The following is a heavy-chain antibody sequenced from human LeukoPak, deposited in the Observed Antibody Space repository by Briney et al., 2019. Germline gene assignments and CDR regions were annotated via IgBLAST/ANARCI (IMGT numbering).Heavy chain of an antibody. Sequence: HPGGSLRLSCAASGFTFDDYAMHWVRQASGKGLEWVSGISWNSGSIGYADSVKGRFTISRDNAKNSLYLQMNSLRAEDTALYYCAKSVIRVPAATYFDYWGQGTLVTVSS. CDR2: ISWNSGSI. V-gene: IGHV3-9*01. CDR1: GFTFDDYA. D-gene: IGHD2-2*01. J-gene: IGHJ4*02. CDR3: AKSVIRVPAATYFDY.